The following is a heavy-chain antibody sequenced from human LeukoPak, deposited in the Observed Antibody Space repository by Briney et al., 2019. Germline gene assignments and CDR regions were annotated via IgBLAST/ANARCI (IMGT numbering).Heavy chain of an antibody. Sequence: GGSLRLSCEASGFTFSTYEMNWVRQTPGKGLEWVSCIGSSGSTIYYADSVKGRFTISRDNAKNTLYLQMNSLRAEDTAVYYCARGADTGYSSDSWGQGTLVTVSS. CDR2: IGSSGSTI. CDR1: GFTFSTYE. D-gene: IGHD6-19*01. J-gene: IGHJ5*02. CDR3: ARGADTGYSSDS. V-gene: IGHV3-48*03.